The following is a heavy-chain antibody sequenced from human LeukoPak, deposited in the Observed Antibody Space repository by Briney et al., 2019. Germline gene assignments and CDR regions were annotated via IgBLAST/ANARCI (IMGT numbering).Heavy chain of an antibody. V-gene: IGHV4-59*04. CDR2: ISYSGST. D-gene: IGHD5-24*01. CDR1: GGSISSYY. J-gene: IGHJ4*02. CDR3: AKMSTAEVCFDY. Sequence: SETLSLTCTVSGGSISSYYWSWIRQPPGKGLEWIGYISYSGSTYYNPSLKSRVTMSLDTSKNQFSLKLSSVTAADTAVYYCAKMSTAEVCFDYWGQGTLVTVSS.